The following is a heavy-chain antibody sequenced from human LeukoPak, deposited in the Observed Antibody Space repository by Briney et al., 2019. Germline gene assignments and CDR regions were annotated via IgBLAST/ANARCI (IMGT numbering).Heavy chain of an antibody. CDR3: AECGDYLPKSIDY. Sequence: PGGSLRLSCAASGFTLSSYAMSWVRQAPGKGLEWVSAITGSGGSTYHADSVKGRFTISRGNSKNTLYLQMNSLRAEDTAVYYCAECGDYLPKSIDYWGQGTLVTVSS. J-gene: IGHJ4*02. CDR1: GFTLSSYA. V-gene: IGHV3-23*01. D-gene: IGHD4-17*01. CDR2: ITGSGGST.